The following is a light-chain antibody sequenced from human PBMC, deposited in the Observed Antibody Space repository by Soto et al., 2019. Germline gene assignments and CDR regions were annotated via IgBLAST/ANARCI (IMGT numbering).Light chain of an antibody. CDR3: QQYGISPIT. CDR1: ERVCSSY. CDR2: DAS. Sequence: IVLTKIKATMSLSTGERATLSCGASERVCSSYVAWYQMKAGLAPRLLIHDASTRARGIPDRFRGSKSGTDFTLTIRGLEPEDAAVYYCQQYGISPITFGQGTLLEIK. J-gene: IGKJ5*01. V-gene: IGKV3D-20*01.